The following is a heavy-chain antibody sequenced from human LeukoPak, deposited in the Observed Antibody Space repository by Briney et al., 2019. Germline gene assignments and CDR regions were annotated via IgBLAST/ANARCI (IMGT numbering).Heavy chain of an antibody. J-gene: IGHJ5*02. Sequence: PSETLSLTCTVSGGSINNYYWSWIRQPPGKGLEWIGYIYSSGSTNYNPSLKSRVIISVDTSKNQFSLKLSSVTAADTAVYYCARRTLCCGERFDPWGQGTLGTVSS. CDR1: GGSINNYY. CDR3: ARRTLCCGERFDP. CDR2: IYSSGST. D-gene: IGHD3-16*01. V-gene: IGHV4-59*08.